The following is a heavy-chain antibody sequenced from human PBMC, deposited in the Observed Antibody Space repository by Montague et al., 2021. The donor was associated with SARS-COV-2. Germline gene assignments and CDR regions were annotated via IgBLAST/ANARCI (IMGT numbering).Heavy chain of an antibody. D-gene: IGHD5-24*01. J-gene: IGHJ5*02. CDR3: AREDRWNWFDP. V-gene: IGHV4-59*01. Sequence: SETLSLTCTVPGGSINSSYWSWIRQPPGKGLEWIGYIYYRGSTNYNPSLKTRVTISVDTSKNQFSLKLNSMTAADTAVYYCAREDRWNWFDPWGQGTLVIVSS. CDR2: IYYRGST. CDR1: GGSINSSY.